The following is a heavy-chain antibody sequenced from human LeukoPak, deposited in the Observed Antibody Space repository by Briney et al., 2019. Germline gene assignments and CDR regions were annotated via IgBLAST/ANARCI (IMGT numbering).Heavy chain of an antibody. J-gene: IGHJ4*02. D-gene: IGHD4-17*01. V-gene: IGHV3-21*01. CDR3: ARDFLQDHYGDYDPSYYFDY. Sequence: GGSLRLSCAASGFTFSSYSMNWVRKAPGKGLEWVSSISSSSSYIYYADSVKGRFTISRDNAKNSLYLQMNSLRAEDTAVYYCARDFLQDHYGDYDPSYYFDYWGQGTLVTVSS. CDR2: ISSSSSYI. CDR1: GFTFSSYS.